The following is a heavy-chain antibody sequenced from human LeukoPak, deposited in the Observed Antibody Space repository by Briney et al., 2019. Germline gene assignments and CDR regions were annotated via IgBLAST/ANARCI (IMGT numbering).Heavy chain of an antibody. Sequence: GGSLRLSCAASGFTFSSYAMHWVGLAPGKGLEWVAVISYDGSNKYYADSVKGRFTISRDNSKNTLYLQMNSLRAEDTAVYYCARVPQGYYGSGSYLGAFDIWGQGTMVTVSS. J-gene: IGHJ3*02. CDR3: ARVPQGYYGSGSYLGAFDI. V-gene: IGHV3-30*04. D-gene: IGHD3-10*01. CDR1: GFTFSSYA. CDR2: ISYDGSNK.